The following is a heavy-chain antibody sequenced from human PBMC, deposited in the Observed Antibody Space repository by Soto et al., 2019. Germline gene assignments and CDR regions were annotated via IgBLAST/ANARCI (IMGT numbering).Heavy chain of an antibody. CDR3: ASTDEYSSSYAISWFDY. CDR2: ISYDGSNK. V-gene: IGHV3-30*04. CDR1: GFTFSSYA. Sequence: GGSLRLSCAASGFTFSSYAMHWVRQAPGKGLEWVAVISYDGSNKYYADSVKGRFTISRDNSKNTLYLQMNSLRAEDTAVYYCASTDEYSSSYAISWFDYWGQGTLVTVSS. J-gene: IGHJ4*02. D-gene: IGHD6-6*01.